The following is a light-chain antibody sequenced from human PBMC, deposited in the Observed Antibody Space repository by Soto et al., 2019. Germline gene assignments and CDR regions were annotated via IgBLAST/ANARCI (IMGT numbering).Light chain of an antibody. Sequence: QSALTQPASVSGSPGRSITISCTGSSSNVGSYNLVSWYQQHPGKAPQLIIYEGSKRPSGVSNRFSGSKSGNTASLTISGLQAEDESDYYCCSYAGRSTSVFGGGTKLTVL. CDR2: EGS. CDR1: SSNVGSYNL. J-gene: IGLJ2*01. V-gene: IGLV2-23*01. CDR3: CSYAGRSTSV.